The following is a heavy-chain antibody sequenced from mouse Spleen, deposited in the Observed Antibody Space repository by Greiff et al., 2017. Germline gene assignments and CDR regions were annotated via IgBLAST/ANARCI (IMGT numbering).Heavy chain of an antibody. V-gene: IGHV1-69*01. CDR2: IDPSDSYT. Sequence: VQLQQSGAELVMPGASVKLSCKASGYTFTSYWMHWVKQRPGQGLEWIGEIDPSDSYTNYNQKFKGKATLTVDKSSSTAYMQLSSLTSEDSAVYYCAVYGYDVYAMDYWGQGTSVTVSS. CDR3: AVYGYDVYAMDY. J-gene: IGHJ4*01. D-gene: IGHD2-2*01. CDR1: GYTFTSYW.